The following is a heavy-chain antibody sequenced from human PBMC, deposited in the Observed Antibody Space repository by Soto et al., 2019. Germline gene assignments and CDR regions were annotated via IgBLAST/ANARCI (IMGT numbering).Heavy chain of an antibody. CDR1: GFTFSSYG. J-gene: IGHJ1*01. V-gene: IGHV3-30*18. Sequence: QVQLVESGGGVVQPGRSLRLSCAASGFTFSSYGMHWVRQAPGKGLEWVAVISYDGSDKYYADSVKGRFTISRDNSNNTLYLQRDSLRAEDTAVYYCAKGVVVAPTDFQHWGQGTLVTVSS. D-gene: IGHD2-15*01. CDR3: AKGVVVAPTDFQH. CDR2: ISYDGSDK.